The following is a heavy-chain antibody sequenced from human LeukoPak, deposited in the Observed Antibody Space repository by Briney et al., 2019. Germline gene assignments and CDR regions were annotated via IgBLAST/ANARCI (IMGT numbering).Heavy chain of an antibody. D-gene: IGHD3-9*01. V-gene: IGHV3-64*01. Sequence: TGGSLRLSCAASGFTFSSYAMHWVRQAPGKGLEYVSAISSNGGSTYYANSVKGRFTISRDNSKNTLYLQVGSLRAEDMAVYYCARAGYSDAFDIWGQGTMVTVSS. CDR1: GFTFSSYA. CDR3: ARAGYSDAFDI. CDR2: ISSNGGST. J-gene: IGHJ3*02.